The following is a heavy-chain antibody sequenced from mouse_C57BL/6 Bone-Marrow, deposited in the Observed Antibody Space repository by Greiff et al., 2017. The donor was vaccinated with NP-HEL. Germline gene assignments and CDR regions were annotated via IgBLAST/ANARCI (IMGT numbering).Heavy chain of an antibody. V-gene: IGHV3-8*01. CDR3: ARGDYDAGYYFDY. CDR1: GYSITSDY. J-gene: IGHJ2*01. CDR2: ISYSGST. D-gene: IGHD2-4*01. Sequence: EVKLMESGPGLAKPSQTLSLTCSVTGYSITSDYWNWIRTFPGNKLEYMGYISYSGSTYYNPSLKSRISITRDTSKNQYYLQLNSVTTEDTATYYCARGDYDAGYYFDYWGQGTTLTVSS.